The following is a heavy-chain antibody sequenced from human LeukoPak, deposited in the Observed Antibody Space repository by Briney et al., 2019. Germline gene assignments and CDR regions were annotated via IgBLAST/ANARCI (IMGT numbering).Heavy chain of an antibody. D-gene: IGHD2-15*01. Sequence: ASETLSLTCAVYGGTFSGYYWSWIRQSPGKGLEWIGEINPGGSTNYNPSLESRVITSVDTSKNQFSLKMDSVRAADTAVYYCAREDCSGGDCTSFDYWGQGTLVTVSS. J-gene: IGHJ4*02. V-gene: IGHV4-34*01. CDR1: GGTFSGYY. CDR3: AREDCSGGDCTSFDY. CDR2: INPGGST.